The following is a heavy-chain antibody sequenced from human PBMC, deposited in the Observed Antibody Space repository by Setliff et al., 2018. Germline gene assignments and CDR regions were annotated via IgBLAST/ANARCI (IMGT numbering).Heavy chain of an antibody. J-gene: IGHJ4*02. Sequence: ASVKVSCKASGYTFTSFAISWVRQAPGRGLEWMGWISAYNGNTKYAQKLQGRVTMTTDTSTSTAYMELRSLRSDDTAVYYCVRDLGDSTMIFFDYWGQGTLVTVSS. V-gene: IGHV1-18*01. CDR1: GYTFTSFA. CDR2: ISAYNGNT. CDR3: VRDLGDSTMIFFDY. D-gene: IGHD3-22*01.